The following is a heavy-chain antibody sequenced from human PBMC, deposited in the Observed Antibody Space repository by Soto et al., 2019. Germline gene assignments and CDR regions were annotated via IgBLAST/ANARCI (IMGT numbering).Heavy chain of an antibody. Sequence: QVQLVESGGGVVQPGRSLRLSCAASGFTFSSYALHWVRQAPGKGLEWVAVISYDGSKKDYADSVKGRFTISRDNSKNTLFLQMNSLRAEDTAVYYCAKTRIAVTAAYYFDYWGQGTLVTVSS. CDR3: AKTRIAVTAAYYFDY. V-gene: IGHV3-30-3*02. J-gene: IGHJ4*02. D-gene: IGHD6-19*01. CDR2: ISYDGSKK. CDR1: GFTFSSYA.